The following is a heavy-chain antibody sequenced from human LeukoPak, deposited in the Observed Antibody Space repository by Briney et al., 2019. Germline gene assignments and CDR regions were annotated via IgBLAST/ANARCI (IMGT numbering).Heavy chain of an antibody. CDR2: ITWNSGSV. D-gene: IGHD3-3*01. Sequence: PGGSLRLSCAASGFKFDEYAMHWVRQVPGQGLEWVSGITWNSGSVGYADSVRGRFTISRDNAKNSLYQQMNSLRPEDTALYYCAKDGAIFGVPITRGGMDVWGQGTTVTVSS. V-gene: IGHV3-9*01. CDR1: GFKFDEYA. CDR3: AKDGAIFGVPITRGGMDV. J-gene: IGHJ6*02.